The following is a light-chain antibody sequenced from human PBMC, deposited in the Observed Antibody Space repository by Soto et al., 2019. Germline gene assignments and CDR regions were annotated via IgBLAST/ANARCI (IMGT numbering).Light chain of an antibody. Sequence: DIEMTQSPSTLSASVGDRLTITCRASQTIRRWLAWYQQRPGKAPKVLVYDASTLESGVPARFSGSGSETEFTLTSSSLQPEDSATYYCQHYSSDPWTFGQGTKVEIK. J-gene: IGKJ1*01. V-gene: IGKV1-5*01. CDR3: QHYSSDPWT. CDR1: QTIRRW. CDR2: DAS.